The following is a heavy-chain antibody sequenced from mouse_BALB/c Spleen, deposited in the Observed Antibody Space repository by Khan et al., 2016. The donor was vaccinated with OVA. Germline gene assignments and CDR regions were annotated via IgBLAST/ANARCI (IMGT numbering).Heavy chain of an antibody. D-gene: IGHD2-14*01. J-gene: IGHJ2*01. V-gene: IGHV3-8*02. CDR1: GDSITSGY. CDR2: INYSGST. CDR3: ARWNYRYDGYFDY. Sequence: VQLKESGPSLVKPSQTLSLTCSVTGDSITSGYWNWIRKFPGNKLEYMGYINYSGSTYYNPSLKRRISITRDTSKNQYYLQLNSVTPEDTATSYCARWNYRYDGYFDYWGQGTTLTVSS.